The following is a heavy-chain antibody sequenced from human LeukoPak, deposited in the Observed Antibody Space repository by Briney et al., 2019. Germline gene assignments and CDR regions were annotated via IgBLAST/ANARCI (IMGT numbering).Heavy chain of an antibody. CDR1: RYTFTSYD. D-gene: IGHD2-8*01. CDR2: MNPDSGNT. J-gene: IGHJ4*02. CDR3: TRGSHRGYCTTSDCYTVDF. V-gene: IGHV1-8*01. Sequence: GASVKVSCKAARYTFTSYDINWVRRAPGQGLEWMGWMNPDSGNTGCAQKFQGRVTMTRNTSINTAYMELGGLTSDDTAIYFCTRGSHRGYCTTSDCYTVDFWGQGTLVSVSS.